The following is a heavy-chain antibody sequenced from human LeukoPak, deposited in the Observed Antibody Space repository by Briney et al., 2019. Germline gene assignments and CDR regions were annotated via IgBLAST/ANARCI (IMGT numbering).Heavy chain of an antibody. D-gene: IGHD6-19*01. CDR3: ERALAVAGRGLSR. J-gene: IGHJ4*02. Sequence: GASVMVSCKASGYTFTDYYMHLVRQAPGQGLEWMGWINPNSGGTNYAQKFQGRVTMTRDTSISTAYMELNRLRSDDTAVCSCERALAVAGRGLSRWGQGTLVTVSS. CDR1: GYTFTDYY. CDR2: INPNSGGT. V-gene: IGHV1-2*02.